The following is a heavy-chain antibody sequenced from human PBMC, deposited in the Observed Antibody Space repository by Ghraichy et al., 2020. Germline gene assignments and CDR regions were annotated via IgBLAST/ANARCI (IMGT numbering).Heavy chain of an antibody. V-gene: IGHV3-7*01. CDR2: INQDGTEI. CDR3: ATAVYGPGSGSFDF. J-gene: IGHJ4*02. Sequence: GGSLRLSCAASGFTFRTCWMTWVRQAPGKGLEWVANINQDGTEIHYVDSVKGRFTISTDSARNSLYLQMNSLRAEDTAVYYCATAVYGPGSGSFDFWGQGTLVTVAS. D-gene: IGHD3-10*01. CDR1: GFTFRTCW.